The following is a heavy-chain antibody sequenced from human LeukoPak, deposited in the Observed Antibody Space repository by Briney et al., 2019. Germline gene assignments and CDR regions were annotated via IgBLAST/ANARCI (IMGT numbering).Heavy chain of an antibody. J-gene: IGHJ4*02. V-gene: IGHV4-4*02. CDR1: GASISSGDW. CDR3: ASQSIVGATSEGYFDY. Sequence: SETLSLTCAVSGASISSGDWWSWVRQPPGKGLEWIGEIHHSGTSIYNPSLTSRVTISVDTSKNQFSLKLSSVTAADTAVYYCASQSIVGATSEGYFDYWGQGTLVTVSS. CDR2: IHHSGTS. D-gene: IGHD1-26*01.